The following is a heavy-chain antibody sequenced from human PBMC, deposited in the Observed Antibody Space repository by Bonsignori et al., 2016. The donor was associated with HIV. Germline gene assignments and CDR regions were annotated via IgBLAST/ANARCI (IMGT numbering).Heavy chain of an antibody. CDR2: INHSGST. CDR3: ARGHEMYYYDS. D-gene: IGHD3-22*01. Sequence: WIRQPPGKGLEWIGEINHSGSTNYNPSLKSRVTISVDTSKNQFSLKLSSVTAADTAVYYCARGHEMYYYDSWGQGTLVTVSS. J-gene: IGHJ4*02. V-gene: IGHV4-34*01.